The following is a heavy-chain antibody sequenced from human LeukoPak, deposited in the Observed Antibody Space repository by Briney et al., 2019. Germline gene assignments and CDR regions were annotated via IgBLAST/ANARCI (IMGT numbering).Heavy chain of an antibody. CDR3: ARHDSFIPF. CDR2: ISDSGRSS. D-gene: IGHD3-16*02. J-gene: IGHJ4*02. V-gene: IGHV3-23*01. Sequence: GRSLRLSCVASGFTFSDYAMSWVRQAPGKGLEWVSGISDSGRSSYYTDSVKGRCTISRDNSKNTVSLQINNLRTEDTAVYFCARHDSFIPFWGQGTLVTVTS. CDR1: GFTFSDYA.